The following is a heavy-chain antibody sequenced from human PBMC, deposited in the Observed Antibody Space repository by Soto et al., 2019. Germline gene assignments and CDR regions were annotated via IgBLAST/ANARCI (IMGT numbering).Heavy chain of an antibody. CDR2: IYPGDSDT. CDR1: GYSFTSYW. J-gene: IGHJ5*02. D-gene: IGHD2-15*01. Sequence: GESLKISCKGSGYSFTSYWIGWVRQMPGKGLEWMGIIYPGDSDTRYSPSFQGQVTISADKSISTAYLQWSSLKASDTAMYYCARHQGVVVAAANWFDPWGQGTLVTVSS. CDR3: ARHQGVVVAAANWFDP. V-gene: IGHV5-51*01.